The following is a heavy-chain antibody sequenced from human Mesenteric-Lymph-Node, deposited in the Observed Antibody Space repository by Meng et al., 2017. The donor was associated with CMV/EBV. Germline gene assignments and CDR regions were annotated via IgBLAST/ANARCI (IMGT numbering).Heavy chain of an antibody. CDR2: RSYDGSNK. J-gene: IGHJ5*02. CDR3: ARVKWGITGTT. Sequence: VEVVGAVGGVVRPGRALSFSGSASGFTFSCFAMHRVRQGQGKGREWGAVRSYDGSNKSYADTGKGRFTRYRDNSKNTLYMHMHSLRAEDTDVYYCARVKWGITGTTWGQGTLVTVSS. D-gene: IGHD1-20*01. V-gene: IGHV3-30*04. CDR1: GFTFSCFA.